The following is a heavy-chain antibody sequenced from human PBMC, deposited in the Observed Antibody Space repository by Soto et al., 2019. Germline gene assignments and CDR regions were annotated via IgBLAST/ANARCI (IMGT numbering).Heavy chain of an antibody. Sequence: QVQLQESGPGLVNASGTLSLTCGVSGGSISTNNWWSWVRQPPGQGLEWIAEVYHSGSTNYNPSHKIRLTITVDKSKNQFSLRLTSVTAADSAVYYCARAKLCNTLSCPHSFDTWGQGTLVTVSS. D-gene: IGHD2-2*01. CDR1: GGSISTNNW. J-gene: IGHJ4*02. CDR2: VYHSGST. V-gene: IGHV4-4*02. CDR3: ARAKLCNTLSCPHSFDT.